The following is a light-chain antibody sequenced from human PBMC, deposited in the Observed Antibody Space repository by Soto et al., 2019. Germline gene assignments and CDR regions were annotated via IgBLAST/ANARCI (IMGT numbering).Light chain of an antibody. J-gene: IGLJ2*01. Sequence: QSVLTQPASVSVSPGQSLTISCTGTSSDIGNYDFVSWYQQVPGTAPKAMIYEVSSRPSGVSNRFSGSKSGNTASLTISGLQAEDEAYYYCSSYTTSTSLILFGGGTKVTVL. CDR1: SSDIGNYDF. V-gene: IGLV2-14*01. CDR3: SSYTTSTSLIL. CDR2: EVS.